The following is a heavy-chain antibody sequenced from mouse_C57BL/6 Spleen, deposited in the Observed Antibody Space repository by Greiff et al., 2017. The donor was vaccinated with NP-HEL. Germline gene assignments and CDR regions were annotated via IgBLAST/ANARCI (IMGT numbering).Heavy chain of an antibody. CDR1: GYTFTDYN. Sequence: EVQLQQSGPELVKPGASVKMSCKASGYTFTDYNMHWVKQSHGKSLEWIGYINPNNGGTSYNQKFKGKATLTVNKYSSTAYMELRSLTSEDSAVYYCARAGWLLVDYWGQGTTLTVSS. CDR2: INPNNGGT. V-gene: IGHV1-22*01. D-gene: IGHD2-3*01. CDR3: ARAGWLLVDY. J-gene: IGHJ2*01.